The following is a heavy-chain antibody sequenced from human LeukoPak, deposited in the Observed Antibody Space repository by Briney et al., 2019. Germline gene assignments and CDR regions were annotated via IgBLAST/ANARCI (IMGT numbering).Heavy chain of an antibody. V-gene: IGHV4-59*01. D-gene: IGHD2-2*01. CDR2: IYYSGST. Sequence: SETLSLTCTVSGGSISSYYWSWIRQPPGKGLEWIGYIYYSGSTNYNPSLKSRVTISVDTSKNQFSLRLSSVTAADTAVYYCARVLAAMGSNWFDPWGQGTLVTVSS. J-gene: IGHJ5*02. CDR1: GGSISSYY. CDR3: ARVLAAMGSNWFDP.